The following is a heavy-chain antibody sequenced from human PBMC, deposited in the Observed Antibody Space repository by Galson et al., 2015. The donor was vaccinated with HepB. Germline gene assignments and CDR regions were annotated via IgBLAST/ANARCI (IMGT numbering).Heavy chain of an antibody. CDR2: ISYDGSNK. D-gene: IGHD6-19*01. Sequence: SLRLSCAASGFTFSSYAMHWVRQAPGKGLEWVAVISYDGSNKYYADSVKGRFTISRDNSKNTLYLQMNSLRAEDTAVYYCARDLDGSGWYGDYYYYGMDVWGQGTTVTVSS. J-gene: IGHJ6*02. CDR3: ARDLDGSGWYGDYYYYGMDV. CDR1: GFTFSSYA. V-gene: IGHV3-30*04.